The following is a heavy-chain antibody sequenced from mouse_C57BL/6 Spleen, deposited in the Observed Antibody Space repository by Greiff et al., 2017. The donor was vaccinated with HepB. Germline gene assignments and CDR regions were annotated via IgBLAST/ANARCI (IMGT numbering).Heavy chain of an antibody. Sequence: QVQLQQSGAELAKPGASVKLSCKASGYTFTSYWMHWVKQRPGHGLEWIGYLNPSSGDTKSNQKFKDKATLTADKSSSTAYMQLSSLTYEDSAVYYCARGRYDYDGFAYWGQGTLVTVSA. CDR3: ARGRYDYDGFAY. D-gene: IGHD2-4*01. CDR2: LNPSSGDT. V-gene: IGHV1-7*01. CDR1: GYTFTSYW. J-gene: IGHJ3*01.